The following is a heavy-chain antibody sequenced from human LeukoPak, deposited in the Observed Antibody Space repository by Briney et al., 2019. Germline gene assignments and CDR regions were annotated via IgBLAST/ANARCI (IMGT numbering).Heavy chain of an antibody. V-gene: IGHV3-7*03. Sequence: AGGSLRLSCAASGFTLSSYWMTWVRQAPGKGLEWVAYIKQDGSEKYYMDSVKGRFAISRDNSKNTLYLQMNSLRAEDTAIYYCAKDRITIFGVVNNPYYYYYYMDVWGKGTTVTVSS. CDR2: IKQDGSEK. D-gene: IGHD3-3*01. CDR3: AKDRITIFGVVNNPYYYYYYMDV. CDR1: GFTLSSYW. J-gene: IGHJ6*03.